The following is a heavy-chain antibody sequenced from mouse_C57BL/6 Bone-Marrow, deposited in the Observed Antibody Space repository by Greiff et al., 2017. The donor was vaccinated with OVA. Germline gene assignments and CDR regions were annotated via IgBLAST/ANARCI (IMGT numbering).Heavy chain of an antibody. V-gene: IGHV3-6*01. CDR3: ARDHYYEAWFAY. D-gene: IGHD1-2*01. CDR1: GYSITSGYY. J-gene: IGHJ3*01. Sequence: EVQLQQSGPGLVKPSQSLSLTCSVTGYSITSGYYWNWIRQFPGNKLEWMGYISYDGSNNYNPSLKNRISITRDTSKNQFFLKLNSVTTEDTATYYCARDHYYEAWFAYWGQGTLVTVSA. CDR2: ISYDGSN.